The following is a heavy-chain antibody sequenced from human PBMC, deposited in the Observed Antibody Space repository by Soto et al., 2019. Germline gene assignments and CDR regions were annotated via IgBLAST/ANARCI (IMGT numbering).Heavy chain of an antibody. CDR3: AREAMYYYGSGSSKWFDP. J-gene: IGHJ5*02. D-gene: IGHD3-10*01. V-gene: IGHV4-61*01. Sequence: SETLSLTCAVSGGSISSGSYYWSWIRQPPGKGLEWIGYIYYSGSTNYNPSLKSRVTISVDTSKNQFSLKLSSVTAADTAVYYCAREAMYYYGSGSSKWFDPWGQGTLVTISS. CDR1: GGSISSGSYY. CDR2: IYYSGST.